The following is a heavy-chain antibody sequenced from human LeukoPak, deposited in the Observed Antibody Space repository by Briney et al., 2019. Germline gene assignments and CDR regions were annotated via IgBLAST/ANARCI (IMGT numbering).Heavy chain of an antibody. CDR3: ARQYYYDSSGVDP. J-gene: IGHJ5*02. CDR1: GGSFSGYY. V-gene: IGHV4-34*01. D-gene: IGHD3-22*01. CDR2: INHSGST. Sequence: PSETLSLTCDVYGGSFSGYYWSWIRQPPEKGLEWIGEINHSGSTYYNPSLKSRVTISVDTPKNQFSLKLSSVTAADTAVYYCARQYYYDSSGVDPWGQGTLVTVSS.